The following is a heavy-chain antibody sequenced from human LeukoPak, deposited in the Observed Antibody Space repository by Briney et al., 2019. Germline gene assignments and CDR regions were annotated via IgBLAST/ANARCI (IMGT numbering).Heavy chain of an antibody. D-gene: IGHD3-16*01. CDR3: TTGPSYGYEW. J-gene: IGHJ1*01. CDR2: IKTDGRTT. Sequence: GSLRLSCAASGMTFSDHWMHWVRQVPGKGLVWVSLIKTDGRTTIYADSVKGRFTISRDNGKSTLYLQMNILRAEDTAIYYCTTGPSYGYEWWGQGTVVTVSS. V-gene: IGHV3-74*01. CDR1: GMTFSDHW.